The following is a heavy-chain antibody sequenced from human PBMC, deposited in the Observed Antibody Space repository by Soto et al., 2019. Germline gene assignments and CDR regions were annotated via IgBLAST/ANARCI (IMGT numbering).Heavy chain of an antibody. J-gene: IGHJ6*01. V-gene: IGHV1-69*13. Sequence: GASVKVSCKVSWGVFRRYAISWVRQAPGQGLEWLGGIVPIFGTTNYAQKFQGRVTIVADESTSTAYMDLSSLRSDDTAVYYCAIPDQGSYHSNHHYCYALDVWGQETTVTVSS. CDR2: IVPIFGTT. CDR1: WGVFRRYA. D-gene: IGHD3-16*02. CDR3: AIPDQGSYHSNHHYCYALDV.